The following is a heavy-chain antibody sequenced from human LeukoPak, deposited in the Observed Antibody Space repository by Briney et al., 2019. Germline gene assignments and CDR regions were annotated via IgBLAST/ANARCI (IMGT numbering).Heavy chain of an antibody. Sequence: GGSLRLSCAVSGFTFDDYAMNWVRQAPGKGLEWVSFISGIGGGRTYYAESVKGRLTISRDNSKNSLYLQMNSLRLGDTALYYCATDCSGDRCYSLWGQGTLVTVSS. J-gene: IGHJ4*02. CDR3: ATDCSGDRCYSL. V-gene: IGHV3-43*02. D-gene: IGHD2-15*01. CDR1: GFTFDDYA. CDR2: ISGIGGGRT.